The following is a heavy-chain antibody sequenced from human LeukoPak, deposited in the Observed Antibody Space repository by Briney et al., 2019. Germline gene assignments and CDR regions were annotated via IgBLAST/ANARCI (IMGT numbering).Heavy chain of an antibody. CDR2: VFDSGRT. J-gene: IGHJ4*02. CDR1: GGSITTHH. Sequence: NPSETLSLTCTVSGGSITTHHWNWIRQTPGKGLEWIGYVFDSGRTKVNPSLTSRVTLSTDTSKNQLALRLSSVTAADTAVYYCTTIKRGDIFGYFDFWGQGILVTVSS. CDR3: TTIKRGDIFGYFDF. V-gene: IGHV4-59*11. D-gene: IGHD5-18*01.